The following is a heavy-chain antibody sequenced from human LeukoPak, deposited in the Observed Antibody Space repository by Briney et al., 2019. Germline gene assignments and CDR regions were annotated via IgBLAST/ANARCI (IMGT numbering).Heavy chain of an antibody. V-gene: IGHV4-30-4*08. CDR2: IYYSGST. D-gene: IGHD1-26*01. CDR1: GGSINSGGYY. J-gene: IGHJ3*02. Sequence: SETLSLTCTVSGGSINSGGYYWSWIRQHPGKGLEWIGYIYYSGSTYYNPSLKSRVTISVDTSKNQFSLKLSSVTAADTAVYYCARGSSGAFDIWGQGTMVTVSS. CDR3: ARGSSGAFDI.